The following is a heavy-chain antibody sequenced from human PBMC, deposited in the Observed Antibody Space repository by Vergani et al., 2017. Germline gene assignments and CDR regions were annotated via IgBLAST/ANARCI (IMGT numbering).Heavy chain of an antibody. D-gene: IGHD6-13*01. CDR1: GFTFSRYG. V-gene: IGHV3-30*18. J-gene: IGHJ4*02. CDR3: AKDSGAAAGTLDY. CDR2: ISYDGSNK. Sequence: QVQLVESGGGVVQPGRSLRLSCAASGFTFSRYGMHWVRQAPGKGLEWVAVISYDGSNKYYADSVKGRFTISRDNSKNTLYLQMNSLRAEDTAVYYCAKDSGAAAGTLDYWGQGTLVTVSS.